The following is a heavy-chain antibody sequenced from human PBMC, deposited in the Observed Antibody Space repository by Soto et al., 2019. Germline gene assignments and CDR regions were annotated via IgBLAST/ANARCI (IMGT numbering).Heavy chain of an antibody. Sequence: GASVKVSCKASGYTLTSYYMHWVRQAPGQGLEWMGIINPSGGSTSYAQKFQGRVTMTRDTSTSTVYMELNSLRFEDTAVYYCSKWEVYSKWDVEKSRPLDYWGQGTLVTVSS. V-gene: IGHV1-46*03. CDR2: INPSGGST. CDR3: SKWEVYSKWDVEKSRPLDY. J-gene: IGHJ4*02. CDR1: GYTLTSYY. D-gene: IGHD2-21*01.